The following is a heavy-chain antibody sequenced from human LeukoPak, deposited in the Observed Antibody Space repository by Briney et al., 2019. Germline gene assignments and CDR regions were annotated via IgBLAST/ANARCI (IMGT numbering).Heavy chain of an antibody. V-gene: IGHV1-69*13. CDR2: IIPIFGTA. Sequence: ASMKVSCKASGGTFSSYAISWVRQAPGQGLEWMGGIIPIFGTANYAQKFQGRVTITADESTSTAYMELSSLRSEDTAVYYCAREGDYGSDFQWGQGTLVTVSS. J-gene: IGHJ4*02. CDR3: AREGDYGSDFQ. D-gene: IGHD3-10*01. CDR1: GGTFSSYA.